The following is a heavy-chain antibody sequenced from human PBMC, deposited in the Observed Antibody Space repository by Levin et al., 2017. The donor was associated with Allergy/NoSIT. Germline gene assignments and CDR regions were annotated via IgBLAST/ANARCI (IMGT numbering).Heavy chain of an antibody. D-gene: IGHD1-26*01. Sequence: GGSLRLSCAASGFTFSSYWMHWVRQAPGKGLVWVSRINSDGSSTSYADSVKGRFTISRDNAKNTLYLQMNSLRAEDTAVYYCARGRIVGATNPPFDYWGQGTLVTVSS. V-gene: IGHV3-74*01. CDR2: INSDGSST. CDR1: GFTFSSYW. CDR3: ARGRIVGATNPPFDY. J-gene: IGHJ4*02.